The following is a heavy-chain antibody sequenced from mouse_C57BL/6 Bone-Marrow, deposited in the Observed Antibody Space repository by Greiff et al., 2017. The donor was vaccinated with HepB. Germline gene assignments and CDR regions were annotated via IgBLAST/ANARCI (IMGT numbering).Heavy chain of an antibody. CDR1: GYTFTDYN. V-gene: IGHV1-18*01. CDR3: ARLRLRLRAMDY. D-gene: IGHD3-2*02. J-gene: IGHJ4*01. Sequence: EVQLQQSGPELVKPGASVKIPCKASGYTFTDYNMDWVKQSHGKSLEWIGDINPNNGGTIYNQKFKGKATLTVDKSSSTAYMELRSLTSEDTAVYYCARLRLRLRAMDYWGQGTSVTVSS. CDR2: INPNNGGT.